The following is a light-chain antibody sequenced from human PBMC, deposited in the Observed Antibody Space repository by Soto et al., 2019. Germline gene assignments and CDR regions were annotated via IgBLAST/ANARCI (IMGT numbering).Light chain of an antibody. V-gene: IGLV2-8*01. CDR1: NSDVGGYNY. J-gene: IGLJ1*01. CDR3: SSYAGSNWYV. Sequence: QSVLTQPPSASGSPGQPVTISCTGTNSDVGGYNYVSWYQQYPGKAPKLIIYEVNERPSGVPDRFSGSKSGNTASPTVSGLQTADEADYYCSSYAGSNWYVFGTGTKVTVL. CDR2: EVN.